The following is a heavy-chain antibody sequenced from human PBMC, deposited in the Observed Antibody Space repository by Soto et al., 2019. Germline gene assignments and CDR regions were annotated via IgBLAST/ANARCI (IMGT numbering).Heavy chain of an antibody. J-gene: IGHJ4*02. CDR3: ATEGGYPGSNFYGAY. D-gene: IGHD1-26*01. V-gene: IGHV3-15*01. CDR2: IKGSHAGGTT. CDR1: GFTFTKAY. Sequence: EVQLVESGGGLVEPGGFIRLSCVASGFTFTKAYMTWVRQAPGKGLEWVGRIKGSHAGGTTDYATSVKGRFTISRDDSKNTLYLQMNSLKTEDTSVYYCATEGGYPGSNFYGAYWGQGTLVTVSS.